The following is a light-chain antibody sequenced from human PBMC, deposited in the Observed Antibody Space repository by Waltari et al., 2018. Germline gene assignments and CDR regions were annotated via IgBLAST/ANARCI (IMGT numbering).Light chain of an antibody. CDR3: SAWDNSLTPSV. V-gene: IGLV10-54*04. CDR1: SYNVGDQG. J-gene: IGLJ2*01. Sequence: QAGLTQPPSVSQGLRQTATLTCTGNSYNVGDQGVAWLQQHQGHPPKLLSYRNNNRPSGISERFSASRSGHTDSLTITGLQPDDEADYYCSAWDNSLTPSVFGG. CDR2: RNN.